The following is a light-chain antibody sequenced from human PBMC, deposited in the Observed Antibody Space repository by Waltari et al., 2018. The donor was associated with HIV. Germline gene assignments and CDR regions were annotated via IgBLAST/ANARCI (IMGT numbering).Light chain of an antibody. CDR3: QQYYNIPRT. Sequence: DIQMTQSPSSLSASGGDRVTITCRASQVISNSLAWYQQKPGKAPKLLIFDPSRLESGVPSRFSGSGGGADFTLTITTLQAEDFATYFCQQYYNIPRTFGQGTEVEV. CDR2: DPS. J-gene: IGKJ2*01. V-gene: IGKV1-NL1*01. CDR1: QVISNS.